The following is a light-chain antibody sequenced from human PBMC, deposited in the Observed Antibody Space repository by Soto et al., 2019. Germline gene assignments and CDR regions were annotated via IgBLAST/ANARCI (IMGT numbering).Light chain of an antibody. CDR1: SSNIGAGYD. J-gene: IGLJ2*01. V-gene: IGLV1-40*01. Sequence: QSVLTQPPSVSGAPGQRVIISCTGSSSNIGAGYDVHWYQQLPGTPPKLLIYGNSNRPSGVPDRISGSKSGTSASLAITGLQAEDEADYYCQSYDSSLSGYVVFGGGTKLTVL. CDR2: GNS. CDR3: QSYDSSLSGYVV.